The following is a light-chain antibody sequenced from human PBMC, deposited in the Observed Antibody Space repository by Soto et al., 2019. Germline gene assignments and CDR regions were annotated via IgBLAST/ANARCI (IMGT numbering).Light chain of an antibody. CDR2: DAS. V-gene: IGKV3-11*01. J-gene: IGKJ5*01. Sequence: EIVLTQSPATLSLSPGERATLSCRASQSVSSYLAWYQQKPGQAPRLLIYDASNRATGIPARFSGSGSGTDFTLTISSLQSEDFAVYYCQQYHNWPITFGQGTRLEI. CDR1: QSVSSY. CDR3: QQYHNWPIT.